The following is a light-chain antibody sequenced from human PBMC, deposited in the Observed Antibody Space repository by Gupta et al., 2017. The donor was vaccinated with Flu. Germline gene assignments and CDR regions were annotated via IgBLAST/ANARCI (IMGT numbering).Light chain of an antibody. CDR1: QSIVYSAGNTY. J-gene: IGKJ2*01. Sequence: AVMPPSPPSPPVTLAKPASISCRSSQSIVYSAGNTYLDWFQQRPGQSPRLLIYDVSRRDSGVPDRFSGSGSGTDFTLNISRVVAEDFAVYYCKQWRRSPYTFGRGTKVEIK. CDR3: KQWRRSPYT. V-gene: IGKV2-30*01. CDR2: DVS.